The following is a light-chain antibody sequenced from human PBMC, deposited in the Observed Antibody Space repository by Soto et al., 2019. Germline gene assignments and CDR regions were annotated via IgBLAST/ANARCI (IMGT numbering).Light chain of an antibody. CDR3: QQYKNWPQT. CDR1: QSVRRN. Sequence: EIVMTQSPATLSVSPGERATLSCRASQSVRRNLAWYQQKPGQAPRLLIYGASTRATGIPARFSGSGSGTEFTLTLSSLQSEDFEVYYCQQYKNWPQTFGQGTKLEIK. CDR2: GAS. V-gene: IGKV3-15*01. J-gene: IGKJ1*01.